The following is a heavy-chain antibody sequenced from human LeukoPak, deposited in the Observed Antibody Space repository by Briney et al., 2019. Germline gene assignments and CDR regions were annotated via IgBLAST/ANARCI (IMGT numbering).Heavy chain of an antibody. V-gene: IGHV4-59*01. J-gene: IGHJ5*02. CDR2: IYYSGNT. CDR1: GDSFSNYY. Sequence: PSETLSLTCSVSGDSFSNYYWSWIRQPPGKGLEWIGYIYYSGNTNYNPSLKSRVTISVDTSKNHFSLRLSSVTAADTAVYYCARGGWYSWFDPWGQGTLVTVSS. CDR3: ARGGWYSWFDP. D-gene: IGHD1-26*01.